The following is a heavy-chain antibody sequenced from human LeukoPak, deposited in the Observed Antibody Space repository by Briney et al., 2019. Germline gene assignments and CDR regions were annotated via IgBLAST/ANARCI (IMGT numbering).Heavy chain of an antibody. J-gene: IGHJ4*02. CDR1: GFTFSSYW. V-gene: IGHV3-74*01. CDR3: AKSFGYSRSWFDN. D-gene: IGHD6-13*01. Sequence: GGSLRLSCAASGFTFSSYWIHWVRQAPGKGLVWVSRINGDGSRPSYADSVKGRFTISRDNAKNTLYLQMNSLRVGDTAVYYCAKSFGYSRSWFDNWGQGTLVTVSS. CDR2: INGDGSRP.